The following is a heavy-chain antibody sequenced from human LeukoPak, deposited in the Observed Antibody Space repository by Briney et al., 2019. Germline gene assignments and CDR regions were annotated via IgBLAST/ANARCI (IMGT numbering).Heavy chain of an antibody. Sequence: GGSLRLSCAASGFTFSSYGMHWVRQAPGKGLEWVAFIRYDGSNKYYTDSVKGRFTISRDNSKNTLYLQMNSLRAEDTAVYYCAKRIQSAMATGYWGQGTLVTVSS. CDR2: IRYDGSNK. V-gene: IGHV3-30*02. CDR3: AKRIQSAMATGY. CDR1: GFTFSSYG. D-gene: IGHD5-18*01. J-gene: IGHJ4*02.